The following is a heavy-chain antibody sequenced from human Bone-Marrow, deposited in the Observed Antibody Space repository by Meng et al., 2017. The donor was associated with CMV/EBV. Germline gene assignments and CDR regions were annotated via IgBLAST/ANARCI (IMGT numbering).Heavy chain of an antibody. CDR1: GFTFSSYE. D-gene: IGHD6-13*01. CDR3: AREDSSSWFYYYYGMDV. Sequence: GESLKISCAASGFTFSSYEMNWVRQAPGKGLVWVSRINSDGSSRSYADSVKGRFTISRDNAKNTLYLQMNSLRAEDTAVYYCAREDSSSWFYYYYGMDVWGQGTTVTVSS. CDR2: INSDGSSR. V-gene: IGHV3-74*01. J-gene: IGHJ6*02.